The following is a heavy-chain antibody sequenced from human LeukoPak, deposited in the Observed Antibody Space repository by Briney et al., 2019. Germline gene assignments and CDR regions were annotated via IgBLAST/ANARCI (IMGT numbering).Heavy chain of an antibody. V-gene: IGHV3-21*01. CDR3: ASSGKKGYYYYMDV. D-gene: IGHD6-25*01. CDR1: GFTFSSYS. CDR2: ISSSSSYI. J-gene: IGHJ6*03. Sequence: PGGSLRLSCAASGFTFSSYSMNWVRQAPGKGLEWVSSISSSSSYIYYADSVKGRFTISRDNAKNSLYLQMNSLRAEDTAVYYCASSGKKGYYYYMDVWGKGTTVTVSS.